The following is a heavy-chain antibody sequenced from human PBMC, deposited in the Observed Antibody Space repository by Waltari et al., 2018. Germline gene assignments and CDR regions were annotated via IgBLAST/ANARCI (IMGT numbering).Heavy chain of an antibody. D-gene: IGHD3-16*01. J-gene: IGHJ4*02. V-gene: IGHV3-30*02. CDR1: GFTFSSYG. CDR3: AKEGGGGNFDY. Sequence: QVQLVESGGGVVQPGGSLRLSCAASGFTFSSYGMHWVRQAPGKGLEWVAFIRYDGSNKYYADSVKGRFTISRDNSKNTLYLQMNSLRAEDTVVYYCAKEGGGGNFDYWGQGTLVTVSS. CDR2: IRYDGSNK.